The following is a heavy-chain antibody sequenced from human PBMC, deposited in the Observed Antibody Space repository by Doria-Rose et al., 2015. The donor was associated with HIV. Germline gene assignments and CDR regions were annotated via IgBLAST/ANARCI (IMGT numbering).Heavy chain of an antibody. CDR2: ISWNSGSI. D-gene: IGHD5-18*01. J-gene: IGHJ4*02. Sequence: MHWVRQAPGKGLEWVSGISWNSGSIGYADSVKGRFTISRDNAKNSLYLQMNSLRAEDMALYYCAKESSYGMVDYWGQGTLVTVSS. V-gene: IGHV3-9*03. CDR3: AKESSYGMVDY.